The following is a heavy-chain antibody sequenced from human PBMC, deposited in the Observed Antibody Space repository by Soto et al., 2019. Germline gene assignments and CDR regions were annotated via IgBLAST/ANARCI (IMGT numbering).Heavy chain of an antibody. V-gene: IGHV3-23*01. CDR3: AKDDYYGSGSTS. CDR1: GFTFSSFA. D-gene: IGHD3-10*01. J-gene: IGHJ4*02. Sequence: EVQLLESGGGLVQPGGSLRLSCAASGFTFSSFAMSWVRQDPGKGLEWVSSVTGSGSNTYAADSVKGRFTISRDNSKNTLYLQMNSLRSEDTAAYYCAKDDYYGSGSTSWGQGTLVTVSS. CDR2: VTGSGSNT.